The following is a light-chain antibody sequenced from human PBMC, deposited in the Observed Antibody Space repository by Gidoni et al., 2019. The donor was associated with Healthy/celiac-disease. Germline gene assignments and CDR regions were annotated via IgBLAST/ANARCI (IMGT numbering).Light chain of an antibody. J-gene: IGKJ1*01. Sequence: IVLTQSPGTLSLSPGERATLSCRASPSVSSSYLAWYQQKPGQAPRLRIYGASSRATGIPDRFSGSGSGTDFTLTISRLEPEDFAVYYCQQYGSSPRTFXXXTKVEIK. CDR3: QQYGSSPRT. V-gene: IGKV3-20*01. CDR2: GAS. CDR1: PSVSSSY.